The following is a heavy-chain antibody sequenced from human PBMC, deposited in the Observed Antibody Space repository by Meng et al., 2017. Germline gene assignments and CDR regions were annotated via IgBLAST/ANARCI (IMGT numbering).Heavy chain of an antibody. D-gene: IGHD5-18*01. J-gene: IGHJ4*02. CDR2: ISSSSSYI. CDR3: ATHTAMVIYYFDY. Sequence: EVRLVESGGGRVKPWGSLRLSCAASGFTFSSYSMNWVRQAPGKGLEWVSSISSSSSYIYYADSVKGRFTISRDNAKNSLYLQMNSLRAEDTAVYYCATHTAMVIYYFDYWGQGTLVTVSS. V-gene: IGHV3-21*01. CDR1: GFTFSSYS.